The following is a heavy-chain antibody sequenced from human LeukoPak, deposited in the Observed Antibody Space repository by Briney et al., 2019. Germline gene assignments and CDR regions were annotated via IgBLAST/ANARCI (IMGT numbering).Heavy chain of an antibody. CDR3: ARAGVDYYDSSDYYYPWY. D-gene: IGHD3-22*01. J-gene: IGHJ4*02. CDR2: ISRSGNTI. V-gene: IGHV3-48*03. CDR1: GFTFSSFE. Sequence: PGGSLRLSCAASGFTFSSFEVNWVRQAPGKGLEWVSYISRSGNTIYYADSVKGRFTISRDNAKNSQYLQMNNLRAEDTAVYYCARAGVDYYDSSDYYYPWYWGQGTLVTVSS.